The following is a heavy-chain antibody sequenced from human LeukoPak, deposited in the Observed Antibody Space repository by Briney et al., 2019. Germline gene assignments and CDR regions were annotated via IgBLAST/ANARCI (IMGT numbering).Heavy chain of an antibody. CDR1: GFTFSSYG. J-gene: IGHJ4*02. D-gene: IGHD2-8*01. V-gene: IGHV3-30*18. CDR2: ISYDGSNK. CDR3: AKSHPFRVSYYFDY. Sequence: GSLRLSCAASGFTFSSYGMHWVRQAPGKGLEWVAVISYDGSNKYYADSVKGRFTISRDNSKNTLYLQMNSLRAEDTAVYYCAKSHPFRVSYYFDYWGQGTLVTVSS.